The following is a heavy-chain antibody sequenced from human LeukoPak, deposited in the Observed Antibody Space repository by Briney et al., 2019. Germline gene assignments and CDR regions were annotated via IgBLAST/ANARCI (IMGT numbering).Heavy chain of an antibody. D-gene: IGHD1-26*01. CDR1: GGSISSYY. Sequence: SETLSLTCTVSGGSISSYYRSWIRQPPGKGLEWIGYIYYSGSTNYNPSLKSRVTISVDTSKNQFSLKLSSVTAADTAVYYCARHQLGRNWFDPWGQGTLVTVSS. J-gene: IGHJ5*02. V-gene: IGHV4-59*08. CDR2: IYYSGST. CDR3: ARHQLGRNWFDP.